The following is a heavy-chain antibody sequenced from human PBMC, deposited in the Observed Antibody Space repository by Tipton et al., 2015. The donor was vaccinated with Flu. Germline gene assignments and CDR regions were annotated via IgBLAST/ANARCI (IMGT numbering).Heavy chain of an antibody. V-gene: IGHV4-59*08. CDR1: GGSISSYY. CDR3: ARQATMIEGMDV. J-gene: IGHJ6*02. D-gene: IGHD3-22*01. CDR2: IYYSGST. Sequence: TLSLTCTVSGGSISSYYWSWIRQPPGKGLKWIGYIYYSGSTNYNPSLKSRVTISVDTSKNQFSLKLSSVTAADTAVYYCARQATMIEGMDVWGQGTTVTVSS.